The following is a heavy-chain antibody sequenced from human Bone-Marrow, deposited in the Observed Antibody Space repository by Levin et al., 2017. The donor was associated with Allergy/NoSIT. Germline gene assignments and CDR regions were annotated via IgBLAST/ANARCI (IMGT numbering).Heavy chain of an antibody. CDR3: ARRSTQLWFDY. CDR2: ISYGGST. CDR1: GASISTSIYY. J-gene: IGHJ4*02. Sequence: SETLSLTCSVSGASISTSIYYWGWIRQPPGKGLEWIGSISYGGSTYYNPSLKSRVTISVDTSKNQFSLKLSSVTAADTAVYFCARRSTQLWFDYWGQGTLVTVSS. D-gene: IGHD5-18*01. V-gene: IGHV4-39*01.